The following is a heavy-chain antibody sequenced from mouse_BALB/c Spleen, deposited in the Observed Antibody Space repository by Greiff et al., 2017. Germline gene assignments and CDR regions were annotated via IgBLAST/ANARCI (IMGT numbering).Heavy chain of an antibody. J-gene: IGHJ1*01. D-gene: IGHD1-1*01. CDR3: AREGPITTVARYFDV. CDR1: GYTFTDYA. CDR2: ISTYYGDA. V-gene: IGHV1S137*01. Sequence: QVQLKQSGAELVRPGVSVKISCKGSGYTFTDYAMHWVKQSHAKSLEWIGVISTYYGDASYNQKFKGKATMTVDKSSSTAYMELARLTSEDSAIYYCAREGPITTVARYFDVWGAGTTVTVSS.